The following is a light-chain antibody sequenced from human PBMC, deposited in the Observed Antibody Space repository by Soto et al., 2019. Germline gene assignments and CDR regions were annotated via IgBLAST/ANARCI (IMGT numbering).Light chain of an antibody. CDR1: SSNVGGYNY. V-gene: IGLV2-14*01. J-gene: IGLJ3*02. CDR3: FSYTTSSTLV. CDR2: EVS. Sequence: QSALTQPPSVSGSPGQSITISCTGTSSNVGGYNYVPWYQQPPAKAPKLMIYEVSNRPSGVSHRFSGSKSGNTASLTISGLQAEDEADYYCFSYTTSSTLVFGGGTQLTVL.